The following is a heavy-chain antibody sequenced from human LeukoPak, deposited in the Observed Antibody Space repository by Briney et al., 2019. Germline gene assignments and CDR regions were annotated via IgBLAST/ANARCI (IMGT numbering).Heavy chain of an antibody. V-gene: IGHV4-59*12. Sequence: SETLSLTCTVSGGSISSYYWSWIRQPPGKGLECIGDISYSGSTNYNPSLKSRVTISVDTSKNQFSLKLSSVTAADTAVYYCARDWGRRYYGSGSYSGGPSWGQGTLVTVSS. CDR3: ARDWGRRYYGSGSYSGGPS. CDR1: GGSISSYY. D-gene: IGHD3-10*01. J-gene: IGHJ5*02. CDR2: ISYSGST.